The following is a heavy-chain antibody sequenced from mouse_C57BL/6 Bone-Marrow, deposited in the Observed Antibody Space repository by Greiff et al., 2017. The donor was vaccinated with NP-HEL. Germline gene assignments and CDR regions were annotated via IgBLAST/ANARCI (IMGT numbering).Heavy chain of an antibody. D-gene: IGHD1-1*01. J-gene: IGHJ1*03. CDR3: EGDYVSSPHWYFDV. Sequence: VQLQQSGPELVKPGASVKMSCKASGYTFTDYNMHWVKQSHGKSLEWIGYINPNNGGTSYNQKFKGKATLTVNKSSSTAYMELRSLTSEDSAVYYCEGDYVSSPHWYFDVWGTGTTVTVSS. CDR2: INPNNGGT. CDR1: GYTFTDYN. V-gene: IGHV1-22*01.